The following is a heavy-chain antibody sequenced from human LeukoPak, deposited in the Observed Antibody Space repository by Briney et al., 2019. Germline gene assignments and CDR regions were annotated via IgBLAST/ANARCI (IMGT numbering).Heavy chain of an antibody. V-gene: IGHV3-21*01. Sequence: GGSLRLSRPSTGFTFSRYTMNWLRQAGSKGLEWVSSISSSSTYISYAASLRGRFTISRRDDRNSLYLQVDSLKVEDTAVYYCARDAAMVGATGDNWFDPWGQGTLVTVAS. J-gene: IGHJ5*02. CDR2: ISSSSTYI. D-gene: IGHD1-26*01. CDR1: GFTFSRYT. CDR3: ARDAAMVGATGDNWFDP.